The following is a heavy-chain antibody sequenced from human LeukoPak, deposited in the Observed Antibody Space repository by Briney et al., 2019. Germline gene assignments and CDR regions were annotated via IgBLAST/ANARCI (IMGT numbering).Heavy chain of an antibody. V-gene: IGHV3-48*02. D-gene: IGHD3-3*01. J-gene: IGHJ6*02. CDR1: GFTFSSYG. CDR2: ISSSSSTI. CDR3: ARDSYDFWSGYYYYGMDV. Sequence: QPGGSLRLSCAASGFTFSSYGMPWVRQAPGKGLEWVSYISSSSSTIYYADSVKGRFTISRDNAKNSLYLQMNSPRDEDTAVYYCARDSYDFWSGYYYYGMDVWGQGTTVTVSS.